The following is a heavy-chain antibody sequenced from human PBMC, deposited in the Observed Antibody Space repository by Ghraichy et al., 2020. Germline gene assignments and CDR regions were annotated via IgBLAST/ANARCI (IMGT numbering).Heavy chain of an antibody. J-gene: IGHJ5*02. V-gene: IGHV1-18*04. CDR2: VSAYNGNT. CDR1: GYTFTSYG. D-gene: IGHD1-14*01. CDR3: ARELECSGTTCRQTWFDP. Sequence: ASVKVSCKTSGYTFTSYGLNWVRQAPGQGLEWMGWVSAYNGNTNYAQHFQGRLTMTTDISTRIAFMELRNLRSDDTGIYYCARELECSGTTCRQTWFDPWGQGTHVTVSS.